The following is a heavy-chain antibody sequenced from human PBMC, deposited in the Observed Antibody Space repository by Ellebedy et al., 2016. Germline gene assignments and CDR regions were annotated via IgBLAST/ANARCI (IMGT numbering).Heavy chain of an antibody. J-gene: IGHJ3*01. CDR1: GFSLSSNY. CDR3: VTRHNGAYDL. D-gene: IGHD2-8*01. CDR2: IYGGGAS. V-gene: IGHV3-53*01. Sequence: GESLKISCAVSGFSLSSNYMSWVRQAPGKGLELVSLIYGGGASYYADPVKGRFTITRDNSKKTLYRQMSGLGAEDTAMYYCVTRHNGAYDLWGQGTMVTVSS.